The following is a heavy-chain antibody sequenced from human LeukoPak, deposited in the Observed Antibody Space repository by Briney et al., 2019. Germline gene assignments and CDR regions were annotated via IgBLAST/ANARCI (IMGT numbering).Heavy chain of an antibody. Sequence: GRSLRLSCAASGFTFSSYGMHWVRQAPGKGLEWVAVMSYDGTNKYYADSVKGRFTISRDNSKNTLYLQMSSLRAEDTAVYYCAKDSGDTSSSAFDYWGQGTLVTVSS. J-gene: IGHJ4*02. D-gene: IGHD6-6*01. CDR3: AKDSGDTSSSAFDY. CDR1: GFTFSSYG. CDR2: MSYDGTNK. V-gene: IGHV3-30*18.